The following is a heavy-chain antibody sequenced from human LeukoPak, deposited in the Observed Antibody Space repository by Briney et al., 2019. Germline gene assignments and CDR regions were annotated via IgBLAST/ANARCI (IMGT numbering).Heavy chain of an antibody. CDR1: GVSISSYY. D-gene: IGHD5-18*01. V-gene: IGHV4-59*12. J-gene: IGHJ4*02. CDR2: IYYTGST. Sequence: SETLSLTCTVSGVSISSYYWSWIRQPPGKGLEWIGYIYYTGSTNYNPSLKSRVTISVDTSKNQFSLKLSSVTAADTAVYYCARVRPGYSYGLGGIDYWGQGTLVTVSS. CDR3: ARVRPGYSYGLGGIDY.